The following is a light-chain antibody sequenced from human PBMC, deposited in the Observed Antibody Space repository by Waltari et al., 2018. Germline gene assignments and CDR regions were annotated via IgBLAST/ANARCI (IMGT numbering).Light chain of an antibody. CDR1: SSHIGAGYD. J-gene: IGLJ1*01. CDR3: QSFDNNLSDSRV. CDR2: GNT. Sequence: QSVLTQPPSVSGAPGQRVTISCPGSSSHIGAGYDVHWYQHVPGTAPKRLISGNTNRPSGVPDRFSGSKSGTSASLAITGLQAEDEADYYCQSFDNNLSDSRVFGTGTKVTVL. V-gene: IGLV1-40*01.